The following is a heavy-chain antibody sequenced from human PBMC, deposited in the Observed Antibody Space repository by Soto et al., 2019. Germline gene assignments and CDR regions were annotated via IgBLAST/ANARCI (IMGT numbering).Heavy chain of an antibody. CDR3: ARDQSPSSGWPGMDV. CDR2: INPNSGGT. D-gene: IGHD6-19*01. CDR1: GYTFTDYY. V-gene: IGHV1-2*02. J-gene: IGHJ6*02. Sequence: QVQLVQSGAEVKKPGASVKVSCKASGYTFTDYYMHWVRQAPGQGLEWMGWINPNSGGTNYAQKFQGRVNMTRDTSISTAYMELNRLRSDDTAVYYCARDQSPSSGWPGMDVWGQGTTVTVSS.